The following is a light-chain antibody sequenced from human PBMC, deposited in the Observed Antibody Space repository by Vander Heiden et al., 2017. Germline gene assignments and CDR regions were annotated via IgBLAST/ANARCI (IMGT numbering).Light chain of an antibody. V-gene: IGKV3-20*01. Sequence: DIVLTQSPGTLSLSPGERATLSCRASQSVSSSYLAWYQQKPGQAPRLLIYGASSRATGIPVRFSGSGSGTDFTLTISRLEPEDFAVYYCQQYGSSSWTFGQGTKVESK. J-gene: IGKJ1*01. CDR1: QSVSSSY. CDR2: GAS. CDR3: QQYGSSSWT.